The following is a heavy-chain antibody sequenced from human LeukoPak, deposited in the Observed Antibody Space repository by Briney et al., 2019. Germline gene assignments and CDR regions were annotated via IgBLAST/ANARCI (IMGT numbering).Heavy chain of an antibody. CDR2: INHSGST. D-gene: IGHD3-10*01. J-gene: IGHJ4*02. CDR3: ARHPYGSGGFDY. CDR1: GYSISSGYY. V-gene: IGHV4-38-2*02. Sequence: SETLSLTCTVSGYSISSGYYWSWIRQPPGKGLEWIGEINHSGSTNYNPSLKSRVTISVDTSKNQFSLKLSSVTAADTAVYYCARHPYGSGGFDYWGQGTLVTVSS.